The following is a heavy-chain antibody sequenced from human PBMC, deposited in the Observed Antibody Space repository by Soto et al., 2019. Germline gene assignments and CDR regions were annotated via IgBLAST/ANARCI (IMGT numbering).Heavy chain of an antibody. D-gene: IGHD4-4*01. CDR2: IWYDGSNK. Sequence: GGSLRLSCAASGFTFSSYGMHWVRQAPGKGLEWVAVIWYDGSNKYYADSVKGRFTISRDNSKNTLYLQMNSLRAEDTAVYYCARDRTPHIDYSNYVHYYGMDVWGQGTTVTVSS. V-gene: IGHV3-33*01. CDR3: ARDRTPHIDYSNYVHYYGMDV. CDR1: GFTFSSYG. J-gene: IGHJ6*02.